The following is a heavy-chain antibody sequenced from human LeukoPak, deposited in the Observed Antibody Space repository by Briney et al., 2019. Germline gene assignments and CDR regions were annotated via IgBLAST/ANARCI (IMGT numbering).Heavy chain of an antibody. Sequence: PGGSLRLSCAASGFTFSSYSMNWVRQAPGKGLEWVSYISSSSSTIYYADSVKGRFTIPRDSAKNSLYLQMNSLRAEDTAVYYCARDLYDYYGSGSYYGFYYYGMDVWGQGTTVTVSS. D-gene: IGHD3-10*01. CDR3: ARDLYDYYGSGSYYGFYYYGMDV. J-gene: IGHJ6*02. CDR2: ISSSSSTI. V-gene: IGHV3-48*01. CDR1: GFTFSSYS.